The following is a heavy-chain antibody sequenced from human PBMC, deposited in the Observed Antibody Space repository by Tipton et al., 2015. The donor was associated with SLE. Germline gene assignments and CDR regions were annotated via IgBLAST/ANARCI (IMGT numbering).Heavy chain of an antibody. CDR1: GFTFRSYW. D-gene: IGHD3-10*01. V-gene: IGHV3-7*01. Sequence: SLRLSCAASGFTFRSYWLSWVRQAPGKGLEWVANINEDGSEKYHVDSVKGRFTMSRDNARNSLFLQLSSLRADDTAVYYCVRHYYGSGSHWDFYYYYGLDVWGRGTTVTVSS. CDR3: VRHYYGSGSHWDFYYYYGLDV. CDR2: INEDGSEK. J-gene: IGHJ6*02.